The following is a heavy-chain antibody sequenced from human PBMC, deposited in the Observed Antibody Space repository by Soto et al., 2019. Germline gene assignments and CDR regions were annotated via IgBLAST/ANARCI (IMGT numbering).Heavy chain of an antibody. J-gene: IGHJ4*02. CDR2: INHSGIT. V-gene: IGHV4-34*01. D-gene: IGHD2-2*01. Sequence: PSETLSLTCAVYGGSFSGYYCSWIRQPPWKGLEWIGEINHSGITNYNPSLKSRVTISVDTSKNQFSLKMISVTAPDTAVYYCASSRGGTAVVPADQPVSNWGQGTLFTLCS. CDR1: GGSFSGYY. CDR3: ASSRGGTAVVPADQPVSN.